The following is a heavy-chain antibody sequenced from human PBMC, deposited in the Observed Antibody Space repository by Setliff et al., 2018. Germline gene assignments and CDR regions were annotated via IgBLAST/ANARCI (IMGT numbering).Heavy chain of an antibody. CDR2: SSTSGCT. CDR1: GGSISGDS. Sequence: PSETLSLTCTVSGGSISGDSWSWIRQPPGKGLEWIGYSSTSGCTNCNPSLESRVTISVDTSKNQVSLKLTSVTVADTAVYYCARGQYNSGYYGEPSPYYFDSWAQGTLVTVSS. CDR3: ARGQYNSGYYGEPSPYYFDS. J-gene: IGHJ4*02. V-gene: IGHV4-4*08. D-gene: IGHD5-12*01.